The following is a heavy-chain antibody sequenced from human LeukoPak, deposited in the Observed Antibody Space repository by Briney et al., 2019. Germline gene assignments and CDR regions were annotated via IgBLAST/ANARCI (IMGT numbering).Heavy chain of an antibody. CDR3: ARSGPPAGRPDAFDI. D-gene: IGHD2-2*01. CDR2: IYYSGKT. J-gene: IGHJ3*02. V-gene: IGHV4-39*07. Sequence: SETLSLTCTVSGGSISTSSYHWGWFRQPPGKALECIGTIYYSGKTYYNPSLNSRVTISIHTSKNQFSLKLSFVTAADRAVYYCARSGPPAGRPDAFDIWGQGTMATVSS. CDR1: GGSISTSSYH.